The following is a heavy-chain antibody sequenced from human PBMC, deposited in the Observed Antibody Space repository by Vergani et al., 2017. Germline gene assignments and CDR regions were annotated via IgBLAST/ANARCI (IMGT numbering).Heavy chain of an antibody. CDR3: ARVSLNYYDSSGYYGPVFDY. J-gene: IGHJ4*02. CDR2: INPNSGGT. D-gene: IGHD3-22*01. V-gene: IGHV1-2*02. Sequence: QVQLVQSGAEVKKPGASVKVSCKASGYTFTGYYMHWVRQAPGQGLEWMGWINPNSGGTNYAQKFQGRVTMTRDTSISTAYMELSRLRSDDTAGYYCARVSLNYYDSSGYYGPVFDYGGQGTLVTVSS. CDR1: GYTFTGYY.